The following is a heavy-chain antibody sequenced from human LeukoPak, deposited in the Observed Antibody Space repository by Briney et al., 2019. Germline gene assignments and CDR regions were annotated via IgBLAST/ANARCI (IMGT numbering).Heavy chain of an antibody. Sequence: SVKVSCKASGGSFSNYAISWVRQAPGQGLEWMGGIVPIRSTTNYARKFQGRVTMTAGESTSTAYMELSSLRSDDTAVYYCARGPPPYTEGDLFYYYGLDVWGQGTTVTVSS. CDR2: IVPIRSTT. CDR3: ARGPPPYTEGDLFYYYGLDV. J-gene: IGHJ6*02. V-gene: IGHV1-69*13. CDR1: GGSFSNYA. D-gene: IGHD3-16*01.